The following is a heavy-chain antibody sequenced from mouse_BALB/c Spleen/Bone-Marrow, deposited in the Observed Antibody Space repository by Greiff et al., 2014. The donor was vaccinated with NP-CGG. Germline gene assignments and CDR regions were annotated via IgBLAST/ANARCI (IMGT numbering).Heavy chain of an antibody. V-gene: IGHV1S41*01. J-gene: IGHJ2*01. CDR3: ARGGLHYFDY. Sequence: DLVKPGASVKLSCKASGYTSTSYWINWIKQRPGRGLEWVGRIAPGSGSTYYNEMFKGKATLIVDTSSSTAYIQLSSLSSEDSAVYFCARGGLHYFDYWGQGTTLTVSS. CDR1: GYTSTSYW. CDR2: IAPGSGST. D-gene: IGHD3-3*01.